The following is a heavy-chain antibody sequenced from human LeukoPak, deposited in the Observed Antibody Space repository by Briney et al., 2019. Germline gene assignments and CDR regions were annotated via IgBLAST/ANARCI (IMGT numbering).Heavy chain of an antibody. V-gene: IGHV3-7*01. Sequence: GGSLRLSCAASGFTFSSYWMTWVRQSPGKGLEWVANIKQDGSEKYYVDSVKGRFTISRDNAKNSLYLQMNSLRAEDTAVYYCARDLRYYYYMDVWGKGTTVTVSS. D-gene: IGHD5/OR15-5a*01. J-gene: IGHJ6*03. CDR1: GFTFSSYW. CDR3: ARDLRYYYYMDV. CDR2: IKQDGSEK.